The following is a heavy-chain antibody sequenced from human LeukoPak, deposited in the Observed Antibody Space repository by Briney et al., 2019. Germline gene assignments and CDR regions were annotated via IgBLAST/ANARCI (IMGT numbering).Heavy chain of an antibody. J-gene: IGHJ4*02. CDR2: IIPIFGTA. D-gene: IGHD6-13*01. CDR3: ATCLWAAAGYFDY. Sequence: GASVKVSCKASGGTFSSYAISWVRQAPGQGLEWMGGIIPIFGTANYAQKFQGRVTITADESTSTAYMELSSLRSEDTAVYYCATCLWAAAGYFDYWGQGTLVTVSS. CDR1: GGTFSSYA. V-gene: IGHV1-69*01.